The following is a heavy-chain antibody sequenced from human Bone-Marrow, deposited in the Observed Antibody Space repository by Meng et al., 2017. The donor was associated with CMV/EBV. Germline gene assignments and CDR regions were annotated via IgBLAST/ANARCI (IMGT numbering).Heavy chain of an antibody. J-gene: IGHJ6*02. D-gene: IGHD2-8*01. Sequence: GESLKISCAASGFTFSSYNMNWVRQAPGKGLEWVSSISSSSSYIYYADSVKGRFTISRDNAKNTLYLQMNSLRAEDTAVYYCARGVIMIRDYHHYAMDVWGQGTTVTVSS. CDR2: ISSSSSYI. V-gene: IGHV3-21*04. CDR3: ARGVIMIRDYHHYAMDV. CDR1: GFTFSSYN.